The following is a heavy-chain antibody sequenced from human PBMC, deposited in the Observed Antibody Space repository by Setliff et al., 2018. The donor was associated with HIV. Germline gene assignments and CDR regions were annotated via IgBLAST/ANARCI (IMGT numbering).Heavy chain of an antibody. CDR2: INYDGVT. CDR1: GGSFSGSY. Sequence: PSETLSLTCAVYGGSFSGSYWSWIRQPPGKGLEWIGEINYDGVTNHNPSLRSRVTISVDTSRKQWSLRLNSVTAADTAVYYCATTYCRGADFPPMYDYWGQGTLVPVSS. CDR3: ATTYCRGADFPPMYDY. V-gene: IGHV4-34*01. J-gene: IGHJ4*02. D-gene: IGHD2-15*01.